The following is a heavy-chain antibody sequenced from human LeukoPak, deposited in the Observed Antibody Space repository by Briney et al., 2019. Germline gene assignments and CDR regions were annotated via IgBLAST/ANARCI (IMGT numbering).Heavy chain of an antibody. V-gene: IGHV4-31*03. D-gene: IGHD2-21*02. CDR2: IFSSGHT. CDR3: ARRVTSNWFDH. J-gene: IGHJ5*02. Sequence: SETLSLTCTVSGGSISSGGHYWRWIRQRPGKGLEWIGYIFSSGHTYYNPSLKSRLTISVDTSENQFSLKLSSVTAADTAVYYCARRVTSNWFDHWGQGTLVTVSS. CDR1: GGSISSGGHY.